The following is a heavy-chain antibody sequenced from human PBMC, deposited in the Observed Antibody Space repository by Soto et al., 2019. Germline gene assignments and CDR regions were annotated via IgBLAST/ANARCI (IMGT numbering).Heavy chain of an antibody. CDR2: ISGSGGST. D-gene: IGHD6-19*01. CDR3: AKDNRGYSSGWTFDY. CDR1: GFTFSSYA. Sequence: GGSLRLSCAASGFTFSSYAMSWVRQAPGKGLEWVSAISGSGGSTYYADSVKGRFTISRDNSKNTLYLQMNSLRAEDTAVYYCAKDNRGYSSGWTFDYWGQGTLVTVSS. V-gene: IGHV3-23*01. J-gene: IGHJ4*02.